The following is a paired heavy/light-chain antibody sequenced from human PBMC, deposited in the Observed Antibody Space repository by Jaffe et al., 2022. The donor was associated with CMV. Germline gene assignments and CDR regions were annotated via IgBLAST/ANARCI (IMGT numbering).Heavy chain of an antibody. Sequence: QVLLQQWGAGLLRPSETLSLTCAVYGGSFSGYYWTWIRQPPGKGLEWIGEINHSGSTNYNPSLKSRVTISVDTSKSQFSLKVSSVTAADTAVYYCARRGSSAIYYYYYMDVWGKGTTVTVSS. CDR2: INHSGST. J-gene: IGHJ6*03. CDR1: GGSFSGYY. CDR3: ARRGSSAIYYYYYMDV. V-gene: IGHV4-34*01. D-gene: IGHD2-21*01.
Light chain of an antibody. CDR2: DVT. CDR1: NSDVGGYNY. V-gene: IGLV2-11*01. Sequence: QSALTQPRSVSGSPGQSVTISCTGSNSDVGGYNYVSWYQQHPGKAPQLMIYDVTQRPSGVPDRFSGSKSGNTASLTLSGLQAEDEADYYCCSYAGSYTWVFGGGTKLTVL. J-gene: IGLJ3*02. CDR3: CSYAGSYTWV.